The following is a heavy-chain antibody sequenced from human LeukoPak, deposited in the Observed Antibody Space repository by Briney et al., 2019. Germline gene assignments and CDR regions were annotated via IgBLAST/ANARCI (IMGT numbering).Heavy chain of an antibody. V-gene: IGHV4-31*03. Sequence: SQTLSLTCTVSGGSISSGGYYWSWIRQHPGKGLQWIGYIYYSGSTYYNPSLKSRVTISVDTSKNQFSLKLSSVTAADTAVYYCARGFVPYYYDSSGYSLPSDAFDIWGQGTLVTVSS. D-gene: IGHD3-22*01. CDR2: IYYSGST. CDR1: GGSISSGGYY. CDR3: ARGFVPYYYDSSGYSLPSDAFDI. J-gene: IGHJ4*02.